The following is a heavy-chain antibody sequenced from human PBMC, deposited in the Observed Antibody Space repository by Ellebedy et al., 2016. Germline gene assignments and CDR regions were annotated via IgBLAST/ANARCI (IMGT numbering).Heavy chain of an antibody. D-gene: IGHD1-26*01. CDR1: GFPFASYG. Sequence: GGSLRLSCAASGFPFASYGMHWVRQAPGKGLEWVALIAYDGKNLQYGDSVKGRFTVSRDNSKQMLWLQMNNVRPEDSAVYYCEGRSGASDYWGQGTLVTVS. CDR2: IAYDGKNL. J-gene: IGHJ4*02. V-gene: IGHV3-30*02. CDR3: EGRSGASDY.